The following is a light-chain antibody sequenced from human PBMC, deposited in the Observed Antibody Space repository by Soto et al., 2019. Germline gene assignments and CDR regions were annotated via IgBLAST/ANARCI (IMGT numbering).Light chain of an antibody. Sequence: QSALTQPASVSGSPGQSITISCTGTSSDIGGYNHVSWYQQHPGKAPKLIIYEVINRPSGVSNRFSGSKSGNTASLTISGLQAEDEADYYCNSYTSSSTFWVFGGGTKLTVL. CDR1: SSDIGGYNH. J-gene: IGLJ3*02. V-gene: IGLV2-14*01. CDR3: NSYTSSSTFWV. CDR2: EVI.